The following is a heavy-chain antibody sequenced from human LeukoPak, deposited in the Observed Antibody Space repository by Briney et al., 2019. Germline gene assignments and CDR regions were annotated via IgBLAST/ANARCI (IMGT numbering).Heavy chain of an antibody. V-gene: IGHV1-46*01. CDR2: INPSGGST. CDR3: ARGINDYGGTNWFDP. J-gene: IGHJ5*02. D-gene: IGHD4-23*01. CDR1: GYTFTSYY. Sequence: ASVRVSCKASGYTFTSYYMHWVRQAPGQGLEWMGLINPSGGSTSYAQKFQGRVTMTRDTSTSTVYMELSSLRSEDTAVYYCARGINDYGGTNWFDPWGQGTLVTVSS.